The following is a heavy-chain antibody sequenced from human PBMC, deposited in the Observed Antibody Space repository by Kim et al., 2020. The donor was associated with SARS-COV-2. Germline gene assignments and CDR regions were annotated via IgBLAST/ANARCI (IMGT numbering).Heavy chain of an antibody. CDR1: GASFSDFQ. Sequence: SETLSLTCAVYGASFSDFQWTWIRQTPEKGLEWIGQINHGGSTRYNASLKSRVSMSVDTSKNQFSLRLTSVTAADTAVYYCAAGAPGHWGQGTLVTVSS. V-gene: IGHV4-34*01. CDR2: INHGGST. CDR3: AAGAPGH. J-gene: IGHJ1*01.